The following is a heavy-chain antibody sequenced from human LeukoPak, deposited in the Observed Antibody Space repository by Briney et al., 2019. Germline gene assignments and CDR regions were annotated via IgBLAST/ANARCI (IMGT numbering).Heavy chain of an antibody. CDR3: AREEVVPAAMNY. Sequence: SVKVSCKASGGTFSSYAISWVRQAPGQGLEWMGRIIPILGIANYAQKFQGRVTITADKSTSTAYMELSSLRSEDTAVYYCAREEVVPAAMNYWGQGTLITVSS. CDR2: IIPILGIA. V-gene: IGHV1-69*04. J-gene: IGHJ4*02. CDR1: GGTFSSYA. D-gene: IGHD2-2*01.